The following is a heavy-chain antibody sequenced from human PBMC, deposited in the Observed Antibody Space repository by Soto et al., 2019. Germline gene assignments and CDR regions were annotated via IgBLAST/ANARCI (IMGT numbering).Heavy chain of an antibody. D-gene: IGHD6-19*01. V-gene: IGHV3-21*01. CDR3: ARDVPVSSGWYGNWFAP. CDR1: GVTFRSYV. Sequence: PSGSLRLSCAASGVTFRSYVVNWVCKAPGKGLEWVSSISSSSSYIYYADSVKGRFTISRDNAKNSLYLQMNSLRAEDTAVYYCARDVPVSSGWYGNWFAPWGQGTLVPVSS. J-gene: IGHJ5*02. CDR2: ISSSSSYI.